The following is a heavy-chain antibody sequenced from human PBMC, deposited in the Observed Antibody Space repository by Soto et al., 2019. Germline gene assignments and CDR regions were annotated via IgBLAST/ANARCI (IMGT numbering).Heavy chain of an antibody. CDR3: AKDFIPFWSGYGEYNWFEP. CDR2: ISYDVSNK. D-gene: IGHD3-3*01. Sequence: QPGGSLRLSCAASGFTFSSYGMHWVRQAPGKGLEWVAVISYDVSNKYYADSVKGRFTISRDNSKNTLYLQMNSLRAEDTAVYYCAKDFIPFWSGYGEYNWFEPSGQGTVVTVAS. V-gene: IGHV3-30*18. CDR1: GFTFSSYG. J-gene: IGHJ5*02.